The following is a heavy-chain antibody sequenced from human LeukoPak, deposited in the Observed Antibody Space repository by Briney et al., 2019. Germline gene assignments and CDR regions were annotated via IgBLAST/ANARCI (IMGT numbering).Heavy chain of an antibody. CDR1: GGSFSGYY. CDR2: IYYSGST. CDR3: ATQGDGLPYYYYYCMDV. J-gene: IGHJ6*03. V-gene: IGHV4-34*01. Sequence: PETLSLTCAVFGGSFSGYYWNWIRQPPGKGLEWIGSIYYSGSTNYNPSLKSRVTISVDTSKNQFSLKLSSVTAADTAVYYCATQGDGLPYYYYYCMDVWGKGTTVTVSS. D-gene: IGHD3/OR15-3a*01.